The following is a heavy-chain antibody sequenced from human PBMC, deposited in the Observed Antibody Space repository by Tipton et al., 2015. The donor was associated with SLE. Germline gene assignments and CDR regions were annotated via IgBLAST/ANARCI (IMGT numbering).Heavy chain of an antibody. V-gene: IGHV4-34*01. D-gene: IGHD3-9*01. CDR3: ARHVSLTGYYLLPWYFDL. CDR1: GGSFSGYY. Sequence: TLSLTCAVYGGSFSGYYWSWIRQPPGKGLEWIGKINHSGSTNYNPSLKSRVTISADTSKNQFSLKLSSVTAADTAVYYCARHVSLTGYYLLPWYFDLWGRGTLVTVSS. J-gene: IGHJ2*01. CDR2: INHSGST.